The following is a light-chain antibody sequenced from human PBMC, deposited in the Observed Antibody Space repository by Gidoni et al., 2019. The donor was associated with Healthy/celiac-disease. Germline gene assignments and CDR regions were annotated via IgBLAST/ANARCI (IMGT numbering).Light chain of an antibody. CDR2: GAL. J-gene: IGKJ2*01. V-gene: IGKV3-20*01. CDR1: QSVRSFY. Sequence: EIVLTQSPGTLSLSPGERATLSCRASQSVRSFYLAWYQQKPGQAPRLLIYGALSRATGIPDRFSGTGSGTDFTLTISRLEPEDFAVYYCQQYYSSPYTFXQXTKLEIK. CDR3: QQYYSSPYT.